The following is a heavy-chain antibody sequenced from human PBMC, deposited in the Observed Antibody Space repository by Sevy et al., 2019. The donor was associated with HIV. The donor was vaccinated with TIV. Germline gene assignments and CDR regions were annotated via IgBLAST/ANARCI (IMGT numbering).Heavy chain of an antibody. Sequence: SETLYLTCTVSGGSISSYYWSWIRQPPGKGLEWIGYIYYSGSTNYNPSLKSRVTISVDTSKNQFSLKLSSVTAADTAVYYCARDAPAMVTLDAFDIWGQGTMVTVSS. D-gene: IGHD5-18*01. V-gene: IGHV4-59*01. CDR2: IYYSGST. J-gene: IGHJ3*02. CDR3: ARDAPAMVTLDAFDI. CDR1: GGSISSYY.